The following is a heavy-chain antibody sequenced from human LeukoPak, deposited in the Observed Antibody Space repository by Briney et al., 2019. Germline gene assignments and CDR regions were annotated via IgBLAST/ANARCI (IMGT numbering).Heavy chain of an antibody. Sequence: SETLSLTCTVSGGSISSSSYYWGWIRQPPGKGLEWIGSIYYSGSTYYNPSLKSRVTISVDTSKNQFSLKLSSVTAADTAVYYCAREGGSDWYSGWFDPWGQGTLVTVSS. CDR3: AREGGSDWYSGWFDP. J-gene: IGHJ5*02. D-gene: IGHD6-19*01. CDR2: IYYSGST. V-gene: IGHV4-39*02. CDR1: GGSISSSSYY.